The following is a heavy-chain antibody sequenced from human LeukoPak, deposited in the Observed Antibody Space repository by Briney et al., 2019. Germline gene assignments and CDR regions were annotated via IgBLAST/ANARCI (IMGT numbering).Heavy chain of an antibody. CDR2: IKQDGSEK. J-gene: IGHJ4*02. V-gene: IGHV3-7*01. Sequence: GGSLRLSCAASGFTFSGYWMSWVRQAPGKGLEWVANIKQDGSEKYYVDSVKGRFTISTDNAKNSLYLQMNSLRAEDTPVDYCSXXSYYYDXSGDFGYWGQGTLVTVSS. D-gene: IGHD3-22*01. CDR3: SXXSYYYDXSGDFGY. CDR1: GFTFSGYW.